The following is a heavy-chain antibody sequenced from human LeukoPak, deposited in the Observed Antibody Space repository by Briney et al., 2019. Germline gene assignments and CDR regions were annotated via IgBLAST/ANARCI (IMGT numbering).Heavy chain of an antibody. V-gene: IGHV3-74*01. CDR3: ARGRADYDYLWGSYRLFDH. D-gene: IGHD3-16*02. Sequence: PGGSLRLSCAASGFTFSSYWMHWVRQAPGKGLVWVSRINSDGSSTSYADSVKGRFTISRDNAKDTLYLQMNSLRAEDTAVYYCARGRADYDYLWGSYRLFDHWGQGTLVTVSS. CDR2: INSDGSST. CDR1: GFTFSSYW. J-gene: IGHJ4*02.